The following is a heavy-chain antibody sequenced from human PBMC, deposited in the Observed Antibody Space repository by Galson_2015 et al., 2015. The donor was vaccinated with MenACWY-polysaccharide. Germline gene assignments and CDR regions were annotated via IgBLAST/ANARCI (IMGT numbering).Heavy chain of an antibody. D-gene: IGHD1-7*01. CDR2: ISTDGSFT. Sequence: SLRLSCAGSAFTFSSYWMHWVRQVPGKGLVWVSRISTDGSFTGNADSVKGRFTISRDNAKNTLYLQMNSLRVEDTAVYFCAHFGPDWELSQWGQGTLVTVS. V-gene: IGHV3-74*01. CDR1: AFTFSSYW. CDR3: AHFGPDWELSQ. J-gene: IGHJ4*02.